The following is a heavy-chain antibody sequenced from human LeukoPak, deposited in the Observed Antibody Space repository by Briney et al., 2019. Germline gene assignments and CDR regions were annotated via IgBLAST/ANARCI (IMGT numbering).Heavy chain of an antibody. CDR3: ARGPYSYGYATGRFDN. J-gene: IGHJ4*02. Sequence: PGGSLRLSCAASGFPVSSKYMSWVRQAPGEGLEWVSVIFSGGSKYYADSVKGRFPISRDNSKNTLYLQKICLSARDTPVFFCARGPYSYGYATGRFDNSGQGALVTASS. V-gene: IGHV3-53*01. D-gene: IGHD5-18*01. CDR2: IFSGGSK. CDR1: GFPVSSKY.